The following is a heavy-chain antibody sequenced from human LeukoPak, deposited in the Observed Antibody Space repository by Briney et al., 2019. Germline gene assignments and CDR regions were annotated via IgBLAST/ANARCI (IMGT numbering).Heavy chain of an antibody. CDR1: GGTFSSYA. Sequence: SVKVSCKASGGTFSSYAISWVRQAPGQGLEWMGRIIPNLGIANYAQKFQGRVTITADKSTRTANMELSSLRSEDTAVYYCARNQYYYDSSGYYRWGQGTLVTVSS. J-gene: IGHJ5*02. CDR2: IIPNLGIA. D-gene: IGHD3-22*01. V-gene: IGHV1-69*04. CDR3: ARNQYYYDSSGYYR.